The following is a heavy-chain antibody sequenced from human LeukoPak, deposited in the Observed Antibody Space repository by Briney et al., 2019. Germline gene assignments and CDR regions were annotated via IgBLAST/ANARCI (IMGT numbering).Heavy chain of an antibody. Sequence: PGGSLRLSCAVSGVTFNEYYMNWIRQAPGKGLEWISYITGSGSAMYYADSVKGRFTISRDNAKNSLYLHMNSLRAEDTAVYYCATWRRYYDFDYWGQGTLVTVSS. V-gene: IGHV3-11*01. J-gene: IGHJ4*02. CDR2: ITGSGSAM. CDR1: GVTFNEYY. CDR3: ATWRRYYDFDY. D-gene: IGHD1-26*01.